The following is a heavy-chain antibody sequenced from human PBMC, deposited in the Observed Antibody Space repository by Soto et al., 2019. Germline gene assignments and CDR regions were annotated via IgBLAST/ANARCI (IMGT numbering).Heavy chain of an antibody. CDR2: IIPIFATA. CDR3: ARSVSFRYQLLKRCMDV. CDR1: GGTFSSYA. Sequence: QVQLVQFGAEVKKPGSSVKVSCKASGGTFSSYAISWVRQAPGQGLEWMGGIIPIFATANYAQKFQGRVMITVDESTSTAYMELSSLSSEDTAVYYCARSVSFRYQLLKRCMDVWGQGTTVTVSS. D-gene: IGHD2-2*01. J-gene: IGHJ6*02. V-gene: IGHV1-69*01.